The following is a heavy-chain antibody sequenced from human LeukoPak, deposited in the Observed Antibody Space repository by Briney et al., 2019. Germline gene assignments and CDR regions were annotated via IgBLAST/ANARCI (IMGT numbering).Heavy chain of an antibody. CDR3: AREAATTVTMSFWFDP. CDR1: GGTFSYA. V-gene: IGHV1-69*05. Sequence: SVKVSCKVSGGTFSYAINWLRQAPGQGLEWMGGIIPIFGTANYAQKFQGRVTITTDESTSTAYMELSSLRSEDTAVHYCAREAATTVTMSFWFDPWGQGTLVTVSS. D-gene: IGHD4-17*01. CDR2: IIPIFGTA. J-gene: IGHJ5*02.